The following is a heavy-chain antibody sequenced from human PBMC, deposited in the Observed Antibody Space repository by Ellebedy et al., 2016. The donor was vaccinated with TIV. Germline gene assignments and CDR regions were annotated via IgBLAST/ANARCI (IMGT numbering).Heavy chain of an antibody. Sequence: AASVKVSCKISGYTLSDYLISWVRQAPGQGLEWMGWLTPLNGNTNYAQKFQGRVTMTSDTSTTTAYLELRSLRSDDTAVYYCSRLAAGGVRYFDVWGQGILVTVSS. CDR2: LTPLNGNT. V-gene: IGHV1-18*04. D-gene: IGHD6-13*01. CDR1: GYTLSDYL. CDR3: SRLAAGGVRYFDV. J-gene: IGHJ4*02.